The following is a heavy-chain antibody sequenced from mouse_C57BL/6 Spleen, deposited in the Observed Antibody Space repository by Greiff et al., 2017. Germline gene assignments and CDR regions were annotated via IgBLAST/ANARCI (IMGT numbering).Heavy chain of an antibody. V-gene: IGHV1-81*01. CDR3: ARTESTTVVATAFAD. CDR1: GYTFTSYG. J-gene: IGHJ3*01. D-gene: IGHD1-1*01. CDR2: IYPRSGNT. Sequence: QVQLKESGAELARPGASVKLSCKASGYTFTSYGISWVKQRTGQGLEWIGEIYPRSGNTYYNEKFKGKATLTADKSSSTAYMELRSLTSEDAAVYFCARTESTTVVATAFADWGQGTLVTVSA.